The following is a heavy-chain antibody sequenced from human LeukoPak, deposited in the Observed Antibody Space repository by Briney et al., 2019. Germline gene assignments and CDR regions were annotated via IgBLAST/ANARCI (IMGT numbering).Heavy chain of an antibody. CDR3: ARAGVGATHFDY. V-gene: IGHV3-21*01. Sequence: PGSSLRLSCAASGFTFSSYSMNWVRQAPGKGLEWVSSISSSSSYIYYADSVKGRFTISRDNAKNSLYLQMNSLRAEDTAVYYCARAGVGATHFDYWGQGTLVTVSS. CDR2: ISSSSSYI. CDR1: GFTFSSYS. J-gene: IGHJ4*02. D-gene: IGHD1-26*01.